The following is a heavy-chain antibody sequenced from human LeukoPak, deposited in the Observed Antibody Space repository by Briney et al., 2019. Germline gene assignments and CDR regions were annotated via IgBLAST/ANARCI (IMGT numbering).Heavy chain of an antibody. D-gene: IGHD3-10*01. V-gene: IGHV3-21*01. Sequence: GGSLRLSCAASGFTFNSYSMNWVRQAPGKGMEWVSSISSSSSYIYYADSVKGRFTISRDNAKNSLYLQMNSLRAEDTAVYYCARDGGSGSMDVWGKGTTVTVSS. CDR2: ISSSSSYI. CDR1: GFTFNSYS. CDR3: ARDGGSGSMDV. J-gene: IGHJ6*04.